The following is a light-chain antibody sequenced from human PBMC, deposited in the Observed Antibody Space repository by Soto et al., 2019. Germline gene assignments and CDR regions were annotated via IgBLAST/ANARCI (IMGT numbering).Light chain of an antibody. J-gene: IGKJ1*01. CDR3: QRYDNVPWT. CDR1: QGISNY. V-gene: IGKV1-27*01. CDR2: AAS. Sequence: DIQMTQSPSSLSASVGDRITFTCRASQGISNYLAWYQQKPGKVPKLLIYAASTLQSGGPSRFSSSASGTDFTLTISSLQPEDFATYYCQRYDNVPWTFGQGTTVVLK.